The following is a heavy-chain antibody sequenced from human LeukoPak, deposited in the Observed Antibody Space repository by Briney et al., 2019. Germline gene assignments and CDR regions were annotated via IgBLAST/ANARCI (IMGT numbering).Heavy chain of an antibody. CDR2: INTDGSST. V-gene: IGHV3-74*01. CDR1: GFTFSSYW. CDR3: ARSDYDVLTGYYPFDY. Sequence: GGSLGLSCAASGFTFSSYWMHWVRQAPGKRLVWVSRINTDGSSTSYADSVKGRFTISRDNAKNTLYLQMNSLRAEDTAVYYCARSDYDVLTGYYPFDYWGQGTLVTVSS. D-gene: IGHD3-9*01. J-gene: IGHJ4*02.